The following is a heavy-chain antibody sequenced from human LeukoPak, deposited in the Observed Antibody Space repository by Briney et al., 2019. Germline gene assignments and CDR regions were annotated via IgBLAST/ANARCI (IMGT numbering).Heavy chain of an antibody. CDR3: AKDPLHCSSTSCPFDY. CDR2: ISGSGGST. Sequence: GGSLRLSCAASGFTFSSYSMNWVRQAPGKGLEWVSAISGSGGSTYYADSVKGRFTISRDNSKNTPYLQMNSLRAEDTAVYYCAKDPLHCSSTSCPFDYWGQGTLVTVSS. V-gene: IGHV3-23*01. CDR1: GFTFSSYS. D-gene: IGHD2-2*01. J-gene: IGHJ4*02.